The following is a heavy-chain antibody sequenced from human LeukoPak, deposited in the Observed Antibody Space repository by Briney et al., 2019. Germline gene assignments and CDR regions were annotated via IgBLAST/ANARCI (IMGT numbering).Heavy chain of an antibody. J-gene: IGHJ4*02. CDR2: IKQDGSET. Sequence: GGSLRRSSAASGFTFSRYWMTWVRQAPGKGLEWVANIKQDGSETYYVDAVKGRFTISRDNAKNSLYLQMNSLRVDDTAVYFCARGRYSGYMYYFDYWGQGTLVTVSS. CDR3: ARGRYSGYMYYFDY. CDR1: GFTFSRYW. V-gene: IGHV3-7*01. D-gene: IGHD5-12*01.